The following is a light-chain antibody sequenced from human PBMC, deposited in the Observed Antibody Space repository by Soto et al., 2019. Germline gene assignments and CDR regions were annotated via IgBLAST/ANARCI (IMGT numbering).Light chain of an antibody. Sequence: EIVLTQSPGTLSVSPGERATISCRASQSVSSNHLAWYQQKPGQAPRLLIYASSSRSTGIPDRFSGSGSGTEVTLTISSLEPADFAVYFCHLYGGSPPHTFGQGTKVDIK. CDR1: QSVSSNH. CDR2: ASS. V-gene: IGKV3-20*01. CDR3: HLYGGSPPHT. J-gene: IGKJ2*01.